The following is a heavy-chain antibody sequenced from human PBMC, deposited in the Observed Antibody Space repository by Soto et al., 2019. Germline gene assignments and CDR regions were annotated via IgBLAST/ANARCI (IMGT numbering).Heavy chain of an antibody. D-gene: IGHD1-1*01. CDR3: ASYWNDHGPYAFDI. CDR2: INPNSGGT. J-gene: IGHJ3*02. CDR1: GYTFTGYY. V-gene: IGHV1-2*02. Sequence: ASVKVSCKASGYTFTGYYMHWVRQAPGQGLEWMGWINPNSGGTNYAQKFQGRVTMTRATSISTAYMELSRLRSDDTAVYYCASYWNDHGPYAFDIWGQGTMGTVSS.